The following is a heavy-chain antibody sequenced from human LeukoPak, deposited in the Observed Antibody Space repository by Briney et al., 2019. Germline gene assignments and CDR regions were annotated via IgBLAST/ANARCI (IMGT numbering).Heavy chain of an antibody. CDR1: GYTFSSYG. CDR3: ARDDYGGNSFLDY. CDR2: ISAFNDNK. D-gene: IGHD4-23*01. V-gene: IGHV1-18*01. J-gene: IGHJ4*02. Sequence: GASVKVSCKASGYTFSSYGISWVRQAPGQGLEWMGWISAFNDNKDYALKVQDRVTMTTDISTNTAYMELRSLRSDDTAVYYCARDDYGGNSFLDYWGQGTLVTVSS.